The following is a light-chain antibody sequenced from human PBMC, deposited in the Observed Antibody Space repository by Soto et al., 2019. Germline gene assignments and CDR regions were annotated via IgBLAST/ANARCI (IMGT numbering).Light chain of an antibody. CDR1: QSVSSY. V-gene: IGKV3-11*01. J-gene: IGKJ1*01. Sequence: EIVLTQSPDTLSLSPRERATLSCRASQSVSSYLAWYQQKPGQAPRLLIYDASNRATGIPARFSGSGSGTDFTLTISSLEPEDFAVYYCQQRSNWPRTFGQGTKVDIK. CDR3: QQRSNWPRT. CDR2: DAS.